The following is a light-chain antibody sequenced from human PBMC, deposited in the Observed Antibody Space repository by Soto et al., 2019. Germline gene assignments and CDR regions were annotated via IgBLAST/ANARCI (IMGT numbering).Light chain of an antibody. CDR2: KAS. J-gene: IGKJ1*01. CDR1: QSISVW. V-gene: IGKV1-5*03. CDR3: QQYNSYSPT. Sequence: DIQMTQSPSTLSASVGDRVTITCRASQSISVWLAWYQQKAGKAPNLLIYKASRLESGVPSRFSGSGSETEFTLTISGLQPGDSAIYYCQQYNSYSPTFGQGTKVDIK.